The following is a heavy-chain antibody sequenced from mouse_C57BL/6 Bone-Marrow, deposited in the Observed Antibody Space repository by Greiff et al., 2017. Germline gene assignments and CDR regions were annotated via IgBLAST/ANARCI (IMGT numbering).Heavy chain of an antibody. CDR3: TRGVLTDY. CDR1: GFNIKDDY. D-gene: IGHD2-14*01. CDR2: IDPENGDT. J-gene: IGHJ2*01. Sequence: EVKLMESGAELVRPGASVKLSCTASGFNIKDDYMHWVKQRPEQGLEWIGWIDPENGDTEYASKFQGKATITADTSSNTAYLQRSSLTSEDTAVYYCTRGVLTDYWGQGTTLTVSS. V-gene: IGHV14-4*01.